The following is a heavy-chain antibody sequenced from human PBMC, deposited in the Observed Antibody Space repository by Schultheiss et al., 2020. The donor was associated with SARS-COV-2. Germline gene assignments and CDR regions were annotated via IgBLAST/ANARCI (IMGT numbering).Heavy chain of an antibody. CDR3: ARVGDAFDI. CDR2: FYTSGST. CDR1: GGSISSYY. V-gene: IGHV4-4*07. J-gene: IGHJ3*02. Sequence: SETLSLTCTVSGGSISSYYWSWIRQPPGKGLEWIGRFYTSGSTNYNPSLKSRVTMSVDTSKNQFSLKLSSVTAADTAVYYCARVGDAFDIWGQGTMVTVSS.